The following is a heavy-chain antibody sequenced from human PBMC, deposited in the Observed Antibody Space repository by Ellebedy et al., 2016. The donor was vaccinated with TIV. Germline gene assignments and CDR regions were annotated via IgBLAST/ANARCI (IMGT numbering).Heavy chain of an antibody. CDR3: ASSLEAWYGD. CDR1: GYTFSKYD. J-gene: IGHJ4*02. D-gene: IGHD2-15*01. CDR2: ISADNGNT. Sequence: ASVKVSCXAFGYTFSKYDVNWVRQAPGQGLEWMGCISADNGNTNYAQKFQGRVTMTTDSSTTTTYMELRSLRSDDTAVYFCASSLEAWYGDWGQGTLVTVSP. V-gene: IGHV1-18*01.